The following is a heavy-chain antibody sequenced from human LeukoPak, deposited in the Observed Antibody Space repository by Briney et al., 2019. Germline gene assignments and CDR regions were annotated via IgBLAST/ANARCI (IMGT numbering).Heavy chain of an antibody. CDR3: AKRREQLYY. V-gene: IGHV3-23*01. CDR2: ISSGSDNT. D-gene: IGHD1-26*01. CDR1: GFTFSNYA. J-gene: IGHJ4*02. Sequence: PGGSLRLSCVASGFTFSNYAMTWARPAPGKGLEWASTISSGSDNTYYADSVKGRFTISRDNSKNTLYLQRNSLRADDTAVYYCAKRREQLYYWGQGTLVTVSS.